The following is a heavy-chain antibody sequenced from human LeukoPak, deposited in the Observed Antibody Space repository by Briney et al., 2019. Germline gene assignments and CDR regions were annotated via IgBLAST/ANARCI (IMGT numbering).Heavy chain of an antibody. Sequence: GGSLRLSCAASGFTFSSYAMSWVRQAPGKGLEWVSAISGSGGSTYYADSVKGRFTISRDNSKNTLYLQMNSLRAEDTAVYYCAKDEDWASGHYLDYWGQGTLVTVSS. V-gene: IGHV3-23*01. CDR3: AKDEDWASGHYLDY. D-gene: IGHD3-10*01. J-gene: IGHJ4*02. CDR1: GFTFSSYA. CDR2: ISGSGGST.